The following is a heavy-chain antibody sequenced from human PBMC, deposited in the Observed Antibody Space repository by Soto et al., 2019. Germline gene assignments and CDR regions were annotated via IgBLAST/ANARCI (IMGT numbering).Heavy chain of an antibody. V-gene: IGHV1-2*04. CDR2: INPNSGGT. CDR3: ARNHTVFDPYYFDY. Sequence: ASVKVSCKASGYTFTGYYMHWVRQAPGQGLEWMGWINPNSGGTNYAQKFQGWVTMTRDTSISTAYMELSRLRSDDTAVYYCARNHTVFDPYYFDYWGQGTLVTVSS. CDR1: GYTFTGYY. D-gene: IGHD3-3*01. J-gene: IGHJ4*02.